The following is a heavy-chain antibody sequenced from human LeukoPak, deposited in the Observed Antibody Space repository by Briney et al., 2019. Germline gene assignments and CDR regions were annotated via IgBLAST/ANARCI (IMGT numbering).Heavy chain of an antibody. V-gene: IGHV3-30*04. CDR2: ISYDGRQK. CDR3: VRETTGHFDS. CDR1: GFTFNSYA. D-gene: IGHD2-8*02. J-gene: IGHJ4*02. Sequence: PGGSLRLSCAASGFTFNSYAMHWVRQAPGKGLEWVTVISYDGRQKYYADSVKGRFTISRDDSKKTLSVQMNSLRVEDTAVYYRVRETTGHFDSWGQGTLVTVSS.